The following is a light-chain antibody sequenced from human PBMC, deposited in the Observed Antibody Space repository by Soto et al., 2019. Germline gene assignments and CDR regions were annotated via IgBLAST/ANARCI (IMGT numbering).Light chain of an antibody. V-gene: IGKV1-5*03. CDR2: KAS. J-gene: IGKJ5*01. CDR1: QSVSTW. CDR3: QQFNSYPIT. Sequence: DIQMTQSPSTLSASVGDSVTVTCRASQSVSTWLAWYQQKPGKAPKLLIYKASTLETGAPSRFAGSGSGTGFTLTITRLQPDDFATYYCQQFNSYPITFGQGTRLEIK.